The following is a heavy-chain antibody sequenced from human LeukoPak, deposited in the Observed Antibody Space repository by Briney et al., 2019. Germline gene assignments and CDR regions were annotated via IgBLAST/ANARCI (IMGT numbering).Heavy chain of an antibody. CDR3: AREGGGATAGRGY. CDR2: INPSGGRT. D-gene: IGHD1-26*01. Sequence: GASVKVSCKASGYTFTSYYMHWVRQAPGQGLEWMGIINPSGGRTSYAQKFQGRVTMTRDMSTSTVYMELSSLKSEDTAVNYCAREGGGATAGRGYWGQRTLVTVSS. CDR1: GYTFTSYY. J-gene: IGHJ4*02. V-gene: IGHV1-46*01.